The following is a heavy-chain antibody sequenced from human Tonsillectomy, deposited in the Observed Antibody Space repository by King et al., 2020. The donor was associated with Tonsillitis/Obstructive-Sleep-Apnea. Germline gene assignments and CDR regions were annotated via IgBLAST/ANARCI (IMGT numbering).Heavy chain of an antibody. CDR3: TIGSGAAPAGNEYFQH. CDR1: GFTFSSYA. D-gene: IGHD6-13*01. V-gene: IGHV3-23*04. CDR2: ISGSGGST. J-gene: IGHJ1*01. Sequence: VQLVESGGGLVQPGGSLRLSCAASGFTFSSYAMSWVRQAPGKGLEWVSAISGSGGSTYYADSVKGRFTISRDNSKNTLYLQMNSLRAEDTAVYYCTIGSGAAPAGNEYFQHWGQGTLVTVSS.